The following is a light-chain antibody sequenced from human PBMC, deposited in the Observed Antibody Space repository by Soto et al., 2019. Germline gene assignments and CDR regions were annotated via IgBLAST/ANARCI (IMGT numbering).Light chain of an antibody. CDR1: SSNIGNNY. CDR3: GTWDSSLSAVV. Sequence: QPVLTQPPSVSAAPGQKVTISCSGSSSNIGNNYVSWYQQLPGTAPKLLISDNNKRPSGIPDRFSGSKSGTSATLGITGLQTWDEADYYCGTWDSSLSAVVFGGGTKLTVL. J-gene: IGLJ2*01. V-gene: IGLV1-51*01. CDR2: DNN.